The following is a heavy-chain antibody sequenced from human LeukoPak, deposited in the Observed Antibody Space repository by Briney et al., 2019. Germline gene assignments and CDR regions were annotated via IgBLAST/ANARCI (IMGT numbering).Heavy chain of an antibody. D-gene: IGHD1-26*01. CDR3: AREDSGSYSVNWDY. V-gene: IGHV4-34*01. J-gene: IGHJ4*02. Sequence: PSETLSLTCGVYGGSFSGYYWSWIRQPPGKGLEWIGEINQSGSTNYNPSLKSRVTISVDTSKNQFSLKLSSVTAADTAVYYCAREDSGSYSVNWDYWGQGTLVTVSS. CDR1: GGSFSGYY. CDR2: INQSGST.